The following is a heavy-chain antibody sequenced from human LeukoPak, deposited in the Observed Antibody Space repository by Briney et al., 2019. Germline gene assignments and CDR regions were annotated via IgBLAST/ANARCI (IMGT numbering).Heavy chain of an antibody. D-gene: IGHD3-10*01. J-gene: IGHJ4*02. Sequence: PSQTLSLTCTVSGGSISSGDYYWSWIRQPPGKGLEWIGHIYYSGSTYYNPSLKSRVTISVDTSKNQFSLKLSSVTAADTAVYYCARADITMVRGVNFLDYWGQGTLVTVSS. CDR3: ARADITMVRGVNFLDY. V-gene: IGHV4-30-4*01. CDR2: IYYSGST. CDR1: GGSISSGDYY.